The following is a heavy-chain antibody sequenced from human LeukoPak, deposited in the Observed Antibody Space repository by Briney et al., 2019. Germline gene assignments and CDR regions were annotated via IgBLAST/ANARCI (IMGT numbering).Heavy chain of an antibody. CDR3: ARDLANYGMQSFDY. J-gene: IGHJ4*02. Sequence: PGGSLRLSCAASGFTFSNYWMSWVRQAPGKGLEWVAKIQPDGSEKYYVDSVKGRFTISRDNAKNSLYLQMNSLRAEDTAVYYCARDLANYGMQSFDYWGQGTLVTVSS. V-gene: IGHV3-7*01. CDR1: GFTFSNYW. CDR2: IQPDGSEK. D-gene: IGHD4-17*01.